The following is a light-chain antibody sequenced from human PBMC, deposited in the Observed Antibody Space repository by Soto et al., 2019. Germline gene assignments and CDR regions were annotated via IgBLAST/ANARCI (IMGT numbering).Light chain of an antibody. V-gene: IGLV2-14*01. CDR1: SSDVGGYNY. Sequence: QSALTQPASVSGSPGQSITISCTGTSSDVGGYNYVSWYQQHPGKAPKLMSYEVSNRPSGVSNRFSGSKSGNTASLNISGLQAEDEADYYCSSYTSRSTLEVFGTGTKLTVL. CDR2: EVS. CDR3: SSYTSRSTLEV. J-gene: IGLJ1*01.